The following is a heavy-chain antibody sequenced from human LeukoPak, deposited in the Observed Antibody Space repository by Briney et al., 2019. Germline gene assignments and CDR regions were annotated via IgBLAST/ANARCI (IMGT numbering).Heavy chain of an antibody. CDR3: ARDLSGISSATDAFDM. CDR1: GYTFSDYY. D-gene: IGHD1-14*01. CDR2: INPNSGGT. J-gene: IGHJ3*02. Sequence: ASVKVACRASGYTFSDYYIHWLQQAAGQVFELMERINPNSGGTDSTQTFQGRVTMTRDTSRDTAYMELSSLRSDDTALYYCARDLSGISSATDAFDMWGQGTKVTVSS. V-gene: IGHV1-2*06.